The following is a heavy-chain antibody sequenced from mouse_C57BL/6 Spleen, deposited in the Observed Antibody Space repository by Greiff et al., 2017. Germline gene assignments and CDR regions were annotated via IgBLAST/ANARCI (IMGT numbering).Heavy chain of an antibody. Sequence: EVKVEESGGGLVKPGGSLKLSCAASGFTFSDYGMHWVRQAPEKGLEWVAYISSCSSTIYYADTVKGRFTISRDNAKNTLFLQMTSLRSEDTAMYYCARGDYDDYYAMDYWGQGTSVTVSS. CDR3: ARGDYDDYYAMDY. V-gene: IGHV5-17*01. J-gene: IGHJ4*01. CDR1: GFTFSDYG. CDR2: ISSCSSTI. D-gene: IGHD2-4*01.